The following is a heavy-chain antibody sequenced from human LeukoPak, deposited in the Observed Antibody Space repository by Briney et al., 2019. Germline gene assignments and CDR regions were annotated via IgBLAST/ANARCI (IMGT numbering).Heavy chain of an antibody. CDR3: AKNVGATGNAFDV. CDR2: ISGSGGST. Sequence: GGSLRLSCAASGFTFSSYAMSWVRQAPGKGLEWVSGISGSGGSTYYADSVKGRLTISRDNSKNTLYLQMNSLRAEDTAVYYCAKNVGATGNAFDVWGQGTMVTVSS. J-gene: IGHJ3*01. CDR1: GFTFSSYA. V-gene: IGHV3-23*01. D-gene: IGHD1-26*01.